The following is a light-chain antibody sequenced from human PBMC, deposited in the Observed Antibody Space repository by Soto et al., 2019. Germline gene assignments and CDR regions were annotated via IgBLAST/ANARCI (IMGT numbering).Light chain of an antibody. J-gene: IGKJ1*01. Sequence: AIQMTQSPSSLSASVGDRVTITCRTSQDISNDLDWYQQKPGKAPKLLIYAASRLQSGVSSRFSGSGSGTDFTLTISSLQPEDFATYYCLQDYNYPRTFGQGTKVDI. V-gene: IGKV1-6*01. CDR1: QDISND. CDR3: LQDYNYPRT. CDR2: AAS.